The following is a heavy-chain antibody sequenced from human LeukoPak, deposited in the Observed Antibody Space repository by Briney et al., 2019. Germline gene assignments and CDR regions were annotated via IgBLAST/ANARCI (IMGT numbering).Heavy chain of an antibody. CDR1: GYTLTELS. J-gene: IGHJ6*03. D-gene: IGHD6-6*01. V-gene: IGHV1-24*01. Sequence: ASVKVSCKVSGYTLTELSMHWVRQAPGKGLEWMGGFDPEDGETIYAQKFQGRVTMTEDTSTDTAYMELSSLRSEDTAVYYCAREGSSSSRRGHYYYYMDVWGKGTTVTVSS. CDR3: AREGSSSSRRGHYYYYMDV. CDR2: FDPEDGET.